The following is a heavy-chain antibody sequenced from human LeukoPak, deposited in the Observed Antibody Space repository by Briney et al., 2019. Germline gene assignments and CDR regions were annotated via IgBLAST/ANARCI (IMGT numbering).Heavy chain of an antibody. CDR3: TGNYYGSGSYADFDY. J-gene: IGHJ4*02. CDR2: IRSTANGYAT. D-gene: IGHD3-10*01. CDR1: GFTFSGSA. Sequence: PGGSLRLSCAASGFTFSGSALHWVRQASGKGLEWVGRIRSTANGYATAYAASVKGRFTISRDDSKNTAYLQMDSLKTEDTVVYYCTGNYYGSGSYADFDYWGQGTLVTVSS. V-gene: IGHV3-73*01.